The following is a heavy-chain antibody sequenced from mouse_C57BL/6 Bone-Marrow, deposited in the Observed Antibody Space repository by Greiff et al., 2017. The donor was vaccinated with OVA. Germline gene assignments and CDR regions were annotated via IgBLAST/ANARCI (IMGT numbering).Heavy chain of an antibody. J-gene: IGHJ1*03. Sequence: VQLQQSGAELVKPGASVKMSCKASGYTFTSYWMTWVKQRPGQGLEWIGDIYPGSGSTNYNEKFKSKATLTVDTSSSTAYMQLSSLTSEDSAVYYCARDWYFDVWGTGTTVTVSS. CDR2: IYPGSGST. CDR1: GYTFTSYW. V-gene: IGHV1-55*01. CDR3: ARDWYFDV.